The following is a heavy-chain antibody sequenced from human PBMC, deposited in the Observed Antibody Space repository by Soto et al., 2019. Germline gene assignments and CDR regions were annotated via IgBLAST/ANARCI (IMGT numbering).Heavy chain of an antibody. J-gene: IGHJ4*02. Sequence: QVQLQESGPGLVKPSQTLSLTCTVSGGSISSGDYYWSWIRQPPGKGLEWIGYIYYSGSTYYNPSLKSLVTITVDTSKNQFSLKLSSVTAANMAVYYCGCGYDSSDGRGYYFDYCGKGTMVTVSS. V-gene: IGHV4-30-4*01. CDR1: GGSISSGDYY. CDR2: IYYSGST. D-gene: IGHD3-22*01. CDR3: GCGYDSSDGRGYYFDY.